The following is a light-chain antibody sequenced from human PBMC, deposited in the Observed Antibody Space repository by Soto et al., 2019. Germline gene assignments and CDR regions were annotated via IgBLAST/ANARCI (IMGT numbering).Light chain of an antibody. J-gene: IGLJ2*01. V-gene: IGLV2-8*01. CDR2: EVT. CDR3: TSYATGDTFP. CDR1: SSDVGYYDY. Sequence: QSALTQPPSASGFPGQSVTISCTGTSSDVGYYDYVSWYQQHPGKAPKLVIYEVTKRPSGVPDRVSASKSGNTASLTVSGLRAEDEADYYCTSYATGDTFPFGGGTKVTVL.